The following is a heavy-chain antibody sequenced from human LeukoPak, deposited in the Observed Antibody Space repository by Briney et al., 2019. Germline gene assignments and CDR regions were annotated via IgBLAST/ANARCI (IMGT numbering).Heavy chain of an antibody. V-gene: IGHV4-39*01. D-gene: IGHD2-2*03. CDR2: TYYSGST. J-gene: IGHJ5*02. CDR1: GGSISRDDYY. CDR3: ARHFVGYCGSTSCSNNWFDP. Sequence: SQTLSLTCTVSGGSISRDDYYWSWIRQPPGKGLEWIGSTYYSGSTYYNPSLKSRVTISVDTSKNQFSLKLSSVTAADTAVYYCARHFVGYCGSTSCSNNWFDPWGQGTLVTVSS.